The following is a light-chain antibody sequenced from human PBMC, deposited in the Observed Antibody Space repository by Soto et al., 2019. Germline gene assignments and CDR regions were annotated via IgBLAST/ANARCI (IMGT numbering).Light chain of an antibody. Sequence: AIRMTQSPSSLSASPGDRVTITCRASQDISSYLAWYQQKPGKAPNLLIYVASTLQSGVPSRFSDSGSGTDFTLTISRLQSEDFATYYCQQYYEFPLTFGGGTKVQIK. CDR2: VAS. CDR3: QQYYEFPLT. J-gene: IGKJ4*01. V-gene: IGKV1-8*01. CDR1: QDISSY.